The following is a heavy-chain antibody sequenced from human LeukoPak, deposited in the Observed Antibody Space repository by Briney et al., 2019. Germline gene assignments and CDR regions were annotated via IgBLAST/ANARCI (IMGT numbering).Heavy chain of an antibody. V-gene: IGHV7-4-1*02. Sequence: ASVKVSCKASGYTFSIYGMNWVRQAPGQGLEWMGGINTNTGNPTYAQGFPGRFVFSLDTSVSTAYLQISSLKAEDTAVYYCARRDHSGSYQISPGDFYYWGQGTLVTVSS. CDR2: INTNTGNP. D-gene: IGHD1-26*01. CDR3: ARRDHSGSYQISPGDFYY. CDR1: GYTFSIYG. J-gene: IGHJ4*02.